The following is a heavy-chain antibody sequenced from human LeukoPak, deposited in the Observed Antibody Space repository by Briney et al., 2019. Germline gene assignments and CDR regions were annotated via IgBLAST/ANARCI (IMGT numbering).Heavy chain of an antibody. CDR1: GYTFTGYY. J-gene: IGHJ1*01. CDR3: ARAGRYYYDSSGYYSPSEH. V-gene: IGHV1-2*02. D-gene: IGHD3-22*01. CDR2: INPNSGGT. Sequence: GASEKVSCKASGYTFTGYYMHWVRQAPGQGLEWMGWINPNSGGTNYAQKFQGRVTMTRDTSISTAYVELSRLRSDDTAVYYCARAGRYYYDSSGYYSPSEHWGQGTLVTVSS.